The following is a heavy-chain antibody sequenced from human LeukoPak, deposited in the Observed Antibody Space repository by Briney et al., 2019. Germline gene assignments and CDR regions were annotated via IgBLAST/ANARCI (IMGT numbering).Heavy chain of an antibody. V-gene: IGHV3-30*18. CDR3: AKDSYYDILTGYLVY. CDR1: GFTFSNYG. D-gene: IGHD3-9*01. Sequence: GGSLRLSCATSGFTFSNYGMHWVRQAPGKGLEWVAVISYDGSNKYYADSVKGRFTISRDNSKNTLYLQMNSLRAEDTAVYYCAKDSYYDILTGYLVYWGQGTLVTVSS. J-gene: IGHJ4*02. CDR2: ISYDGSNK.